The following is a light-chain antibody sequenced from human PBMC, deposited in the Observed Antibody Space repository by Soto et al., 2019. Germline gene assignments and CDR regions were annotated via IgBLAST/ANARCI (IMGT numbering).Light chain of an antibody. CDR2: EVT. CDR1: SSDIGGYNA. Sequence: QSVLTRPASVSGSPGQTITISCTGASSDIGGYNAVSWYQHHPGKAPKLIIYEVTHRPSGVSDRFSAPKSGNTASLTISGLQAEDEADYYCNSFRVSHLYVFGTGTKVTV. V-gene: IGLV2-14*01. J-gene: IGLJ1*01. CDR3: NSFRVSHLYV.